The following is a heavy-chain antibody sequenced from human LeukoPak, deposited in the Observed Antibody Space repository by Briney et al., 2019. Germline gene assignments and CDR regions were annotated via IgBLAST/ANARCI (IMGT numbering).Heavy chain of an antibody. Sequence: SQTLSLTCTVSGGSISSGGYYWSWLRQHPGQGLEWIGYIYYSGSTYYNPSLKSRVTISVDTSKNQFSLKLSSVTAADTAVYYCARLMTTVTNSYPILDYWGQGTLVTVSS. D-gene: IGHD4-17*01. V-gene: IGHV4-31*03. J-gene: IGHJ4*02. CDR1: GGSISSGGYY. CDR3: ARLMTTVTNSYPILDY. CDR2: IYYSGST.